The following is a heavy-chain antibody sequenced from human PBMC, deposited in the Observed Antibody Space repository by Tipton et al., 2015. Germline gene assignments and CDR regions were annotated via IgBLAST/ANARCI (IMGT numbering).Heavy chain of an antibody. CDR3: ARRSRRGFDY. CDR1: GFSFSDYA. V-gene: IGHV3-11*01. CDR2: ISNSGSTI. J-gene: IGHJ4*02. Sequence: GSLRLSCAASGFSFSDYAMAWVRQAPGKGLLWVSYISNSGSTIYYADSVKGRFTISRDNAKNSLYLQMNSLRAEDTAVYYCARRSRRGFDYWGQGTLVTVSS.